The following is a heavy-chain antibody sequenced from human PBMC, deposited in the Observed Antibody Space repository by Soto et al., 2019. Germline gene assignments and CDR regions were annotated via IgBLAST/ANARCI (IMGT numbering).Heavy chain of an antibody. CDR1: GFTFSSDW. D-gene: IGHD3-10*01. J-gene: IGHJ5*02. Sequence: GGSLRLSCAASGFTFSSDWMSWVRQAPGKGQEWVANIKQDGSEKYYVDSVKGRFTISRDNAKNSLYLQMNSLRAEDTAVYYCAREAGLLGFGGLLGRWFDPGCQGTLVTVSS. V-gene: IGHV3-7*03. CDR2: IKQDGSEK. CDR3: AREAGLLGFGGLLGRWFDP.